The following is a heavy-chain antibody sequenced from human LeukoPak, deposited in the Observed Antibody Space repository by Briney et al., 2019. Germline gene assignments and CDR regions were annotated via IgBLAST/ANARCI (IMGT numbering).Heavy chain of an antibody. V-gene: IGHV4-4*02. Sequence: SETLSLTCAVSGGSISSSSWWSWVRQPPGKGLEWIGRIYTSGSTNYNPSLKSRVTMSVDTSKSQFSLKLSSVTAADTAVYYCARMDSSSWYYFDYWGQGTLVTVSS. J-gene: IGHJ4*02. CDR1: GGSISSSSW. CDR2: IYTSGST. CDR3: ARMDSSSWYYFDY. D-gene: IGHD6-13*01.